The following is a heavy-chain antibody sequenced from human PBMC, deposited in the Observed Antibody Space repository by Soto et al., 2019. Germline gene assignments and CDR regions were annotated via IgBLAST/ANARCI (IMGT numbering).Heavy chain of an antibody. CDR1: GFTFSSYA. D-gene: IGHD3-9*01. Sequence: SGGSLRLSCAASGFTFSSYAMSWVRQAPGKGLEWVSAISGSGGSTYYADSVKGRFTISRDNSKNTLYLQMNSLRAEDTAVYYCAKPYYDILTGYFLTPTYFDYWGQGTLVTVSS. CDR3: AKPYYDILTGYFLTPTYFDY. CDR2: ISGSGGST. V-gene: IGHV3-23*01. J-gene: IGHJ4*02.